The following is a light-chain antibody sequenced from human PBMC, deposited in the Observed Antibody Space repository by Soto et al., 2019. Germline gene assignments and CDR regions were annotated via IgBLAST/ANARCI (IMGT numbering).Light chain of an antibody. CDR3: QQYNTWLWT. CDR2: GAS. Sequence: EVVMTQSPATLSVSPGERVTLSCRASQSINAHLAWYQQKPGQAPRLLIHGASTRATGIPARFSGSGYGTEFIXSLTSXXSEDFAVYYCQQYNTWLWTFGQGTKVEIQ. V-gene: IGKV3-15*01. J-gene: IGKJ1*01. CDR1: QSINAH.